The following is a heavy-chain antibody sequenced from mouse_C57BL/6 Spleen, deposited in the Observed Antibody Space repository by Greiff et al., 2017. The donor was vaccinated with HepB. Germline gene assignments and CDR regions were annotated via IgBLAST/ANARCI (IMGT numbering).Heavy chain of an antibody. CDR2: INPNNGGT. Sequence: EVKLQQSGPELVKPGASVKISCKASGYTFTDYYMNWVKQSHGKSLEWIGDINPNNGGTSYNQKFKGKATLTVDKSSSTAYMELRSLTSEDSAVYYCARTRSYSSYFDYWGQGTTLTVSS. CDR1: GYTFTDYY. V-gene: IGHV1-26*01. D-gene: IGHD2-12*01. J-gene: IGHJ2*01. CDR3: ARTRSYSSYFDY.